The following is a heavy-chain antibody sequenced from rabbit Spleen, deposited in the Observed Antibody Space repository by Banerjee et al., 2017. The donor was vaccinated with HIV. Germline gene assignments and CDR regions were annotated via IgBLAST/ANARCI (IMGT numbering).Heavy chain of an antibody. CDR3: ARDPIDDGGGATAKDTFNL. CDR2: IYAGSSGST. Sequence: QSLEESGGDLVKPGASLTLTCTASGFSFSSSYYMCWVRQAPGKGREWIACIYAGSSGSTYYASWTKGRFTTSKTSSTSMTLQMTRLTAADTATYFCARDPIDDGGGATAKDTFNLWGPGTLVTVS. V-gene: IGHV1S40*01. CDR1: GFSFSSSYY. J-gene: IGHJ4*01. D-gene: IGHD2-1*01.